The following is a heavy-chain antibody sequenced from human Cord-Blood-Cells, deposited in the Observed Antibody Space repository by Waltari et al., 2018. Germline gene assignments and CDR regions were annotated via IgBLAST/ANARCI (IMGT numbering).Heavy chain of an antibody. CDR1: GFTVSSNY. CDR2: IYSGGST. D-gene: IGHD6-13*01. V-gene: IGHV3-53*01. J-gene: IGHJ5*02. Sequence: EVQLVESGGGLIQPGGSLRLSCAGSGFTVSSNYMSWVRQAPGKGLEWVSVIYSGGSTYYADSVKGRFTISRDNSKNTLYLQMNSLRAEDTAVYYCARGDSSSWNWFDPWGQGTLVTVSS. CDR3: ARGDSSSWNWFDP.